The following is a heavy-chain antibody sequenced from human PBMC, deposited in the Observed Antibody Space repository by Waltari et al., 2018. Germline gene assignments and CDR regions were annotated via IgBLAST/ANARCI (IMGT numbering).Heavy chain of an antibody. CDR1: GSSISRGYY. CDR3: ARGNTAKDTSFAY. V-gene: IGHV4-38-2*01. D-gene: IGHD5-18*01. Sequence: QVQLQESGPGLVKPSETLSLTCAVSGSSISRGYYWGWIRQPPGKGLEWIGSIYHSGSTHYILSLRSRVTIEIVTSKNQFSLNLSSVTAADTAVYYCARGNTAKDTSFAYWGQGTL. CDR2: IYHSGST. J-gene: IGHJ4*02.